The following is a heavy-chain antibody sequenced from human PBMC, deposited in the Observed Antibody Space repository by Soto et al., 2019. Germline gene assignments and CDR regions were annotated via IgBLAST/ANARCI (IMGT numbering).Heavy chain of an antibody. Sequence: GGSLRLSCAASGFTFSSYSMNWVRQAPGKGQEWVGRIKSKTDGGTTDYAAPVKGRFTISRDDSKYTLYLQMNSLKTVDTVVYYCSGGLAYYYYGMDVWCQGTTVTVAS. CDR2: IKSKTDGGTT. CDR1: GFTFSSYS. D-gene: IGHD2-15*01. J-gene: IGHJ6*02. V-gene: IGHV3-15*07. CDR3: SGGLAYYYYGMDV.